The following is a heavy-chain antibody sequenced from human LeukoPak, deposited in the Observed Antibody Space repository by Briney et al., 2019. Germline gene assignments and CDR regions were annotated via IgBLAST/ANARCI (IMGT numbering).Heavy chain of an antibody. D-gene: IGHD2-2*01. CDR3: ASCSDIVVVPAANYYYYYMDV. CDR1: GGTFSSYA. Sequence: SVKVSCKASGGTFSSYAISWVRQAPGQGLEWMGGIIPIFGTANYAQKFQGRVTITTDESTSTAYMELSSLRSEDTAVYYCASCSDIVVVPAANYYYYYMDVWGKGTTVTVSS. CDR2: IIPIFGTA. J-gene: IGHJ6*03. V-gene: IGHV1-69*05.